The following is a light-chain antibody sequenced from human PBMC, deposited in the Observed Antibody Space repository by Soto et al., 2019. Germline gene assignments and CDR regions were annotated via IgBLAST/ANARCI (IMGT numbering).Light chain of an antibody. CDR2: WAS. V-gene: IGKV4-1*01. Sequence: DIVMTQSPDPLAVYLGERATMKCKCSRSVLYKSNNKNHLAWYQQKPGQPPQLIIYWASTRESGVPERFSGSGSGTDFTLTISSLEAEDVAFYWCQQYFDVPFTFGGGTKVDIK. CDR3: QQYFDVPFT. CDR1: RSVLYKSNNKNH. J-gene: IGKJ4*01.